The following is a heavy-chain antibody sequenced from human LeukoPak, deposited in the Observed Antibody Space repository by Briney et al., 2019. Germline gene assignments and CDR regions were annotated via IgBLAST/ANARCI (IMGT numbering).Heavy chain of an antibody. V-gene: IGHV3-7*01. J-gene: IGHJ4*02. CDR3: ARGDWAPFDY. D-gene: IGHD2-21*02. Sequence: GGSLRLSCAASGFTFSDYWINWVRQAPGKGLEWVANIDQDGGGKYYLDPVKGRFTISRDNAKSSLYLQIDSLRAEDTAVYYCARGDWAPFDYWGQGSLLTVSS. CDR1: GFTFSDYW. CDR2: IDQDGGGK.